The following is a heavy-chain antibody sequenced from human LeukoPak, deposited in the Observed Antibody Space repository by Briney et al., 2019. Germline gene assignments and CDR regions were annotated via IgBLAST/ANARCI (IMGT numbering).Heavy chain of an antibody. V-gene: IGHV3-23*01. CDR1: GFTFSSYA. CDR3: AKSLGLGYCSSTSCYVSDY. Sequence: GGSLRLSCAASGFTFSSYAMNWVRQAPGKGLEWVSGISGSGGRTDYADSVKGRFTISRDNSKNTLYLQMNSLRAEDTAVYYCAKSLGLGYCSSTSCYVSDYWGQGTLVTVSS. D-gene: IGHD2-2*01. J-gene: IGHJ4*02. CDR2: ISGSGGRT.